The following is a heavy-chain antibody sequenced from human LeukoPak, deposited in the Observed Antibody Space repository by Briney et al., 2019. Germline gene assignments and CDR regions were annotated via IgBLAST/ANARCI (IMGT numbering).Heavy chain of an antibody. CDR3: ARLVVTAGGLNCFDP. V-gene: IGHV4-34*01. D-gene: IGHD2-15*01. J-gene: IGHJ5*02. Sequence: PSETLSLTCTVSGGSLSSNYWSWIRQPPGKGLEWIGEINHSGSTNYNPSLKSRVTISVDTSKNQFSLKLSSVTAADTAVYYCARLVVTAGGLNCFDPWGQGTLVTVSS. CDR1: GGSLSSNY. CDR2: INHSGST.